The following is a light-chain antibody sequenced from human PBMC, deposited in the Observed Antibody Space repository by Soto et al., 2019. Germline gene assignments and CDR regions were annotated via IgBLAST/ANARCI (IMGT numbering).Light chain of an antibody. CDR3: QHYNSYSEA. J-gene: IGKJ1*01. CDR1: QSISSY. CDR2: AAS. Sequence: QMTQSPSSLSASVGDRVTITCRASQSISSYLNWYQQKPGKAPKLLIYAASSLQSGVPSRFSGSGSGTEFTLTISSLQPDDFATYYCQHYNSYSEAFGQGTKVDIK. V-gene: IGKV1-39*01.